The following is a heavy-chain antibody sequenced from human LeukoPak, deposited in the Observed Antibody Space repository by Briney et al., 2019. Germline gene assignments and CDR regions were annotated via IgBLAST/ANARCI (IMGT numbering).Heavy chain of an antibody. D-gene: IGHD2-2*01. V-gene: IGHV3-74*01. CDR3: ARVESGSCSNTRCRSIGY. CDR1: GFTFSKYW. J-gene: IGHJ4*02. Sequence: GGSLRLSCAASGFTFSKYWLHWVCQAPGEGLVWVSRINTDGSDTSYADSVKGRFTISRDNAKNTLYLQMSSLRAEDTAVYYCARVESGSCSNTRCRSIGYWGQGTLVTVSS. CDR2: INTDGSDT.